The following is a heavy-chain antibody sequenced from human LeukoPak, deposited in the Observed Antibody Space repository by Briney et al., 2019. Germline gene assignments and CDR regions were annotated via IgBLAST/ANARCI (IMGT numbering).Heavy chain of an antibody. CDR3: ASAITMIVVVTEGAFDI. CDR2: INPNSGGT. J-gene: IGHJ3*02. D-gene: IGHD3-22*01. V-gene: IGHV1-2*02. Sequence: GASVKVSCKASGYTFTGYDMHWVRQAPGQGLEWMGWINPNSGGTNYAQKFQGRVTMTRDTSISTAYMELSRLRSDDTAVYYCASAITMIVVVTEGAFDIWGQGTMVTVSS. CDR1: GYTFTGYD.